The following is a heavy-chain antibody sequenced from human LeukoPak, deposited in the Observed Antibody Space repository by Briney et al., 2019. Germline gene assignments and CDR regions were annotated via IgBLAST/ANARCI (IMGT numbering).Heavy chain of an antibody. Sequence: GGSLRLSCTASGFTFSSIALTWVRQAPGKGLEWVSTIRSNGDTAYNADSVKGRFTISRDNSKNTLYLQMNSLRAEDTAVYYCAKPDTETDIVVVVAAPPPFDYWGQGTLVTVSS. D-gene: IGHD2-15*01. CDR3: AKPDTETDIVVVVAAPPPFDY. CDR1: GFTFSSIA. J-gene: IGHJ4*02. CDR2: IRSNGDTA. V-gene: IGHV3-23*01.